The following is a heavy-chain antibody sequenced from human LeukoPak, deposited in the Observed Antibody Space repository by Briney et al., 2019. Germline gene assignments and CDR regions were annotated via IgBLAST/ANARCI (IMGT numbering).Heavy chain of an antibody. CDR2: IYYSGST. CDR1: GGSISSSSYY. V-gene: IGHV4-39*07. CDR3: ARALGGYDAFDI. D-gene: IGHD3-16*01. J-gene: IGHJ3*02. Sequence: SETLSLTCTVSGGSISSSSYYWGWIRQPPGKGLEWIGSIYYSGSTYYNPSLKSRVTISVDTSKNQFSLKLSSVTAADTAVYYCARALGGYDAFDIWGQGTMVTVSS.